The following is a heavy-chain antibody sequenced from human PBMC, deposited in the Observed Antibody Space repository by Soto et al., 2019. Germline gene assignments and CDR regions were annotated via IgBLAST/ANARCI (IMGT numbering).Heavy chain of an antibody. CDR2: ISSNGGST. D-gene: IGHD2-2*01. V-gene: IGHV3-64*01. CDR1: GFTFSSYA. CDR3: ASRVWVVVVPAAIRAHRGVGNWFDP. Sequence: GGSLRLSCAASGFTFSSYAMHWVRQAPGKGLEYVSAISSNGGSTYYANSVKGRFTISRDNSKNTLYLQMGSLRAEDMAVYYCASRVWVVVVPAAIRAHRGVGNWFDPWGQGTLVTVSS. J-gene: IGHJ5*02.